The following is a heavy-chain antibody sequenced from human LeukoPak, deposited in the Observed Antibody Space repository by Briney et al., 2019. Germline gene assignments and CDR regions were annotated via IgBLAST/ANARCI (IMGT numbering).Heavy chain of an antibody. Sequence: GGSLRLSCAASGFTFRNCGMRWVRQAPGKGLEWVSSISGGDTYYADSAKGRFTISRDNSKSTLYLQMNSLRAEDTAVYYCASAIAAAGIIDYWGQGTLVTVSS. CDR1: GFTFRNCG. D-gene: IGHD6-13*01. V-gene: IGHV3-23*01. CDR3: ASAIAAAGIIDY. CDR2: ISGGDT. J-gene: IGHJ4*02.